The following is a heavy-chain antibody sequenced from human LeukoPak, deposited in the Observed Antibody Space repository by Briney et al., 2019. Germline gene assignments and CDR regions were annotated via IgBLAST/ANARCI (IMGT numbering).Heavy chain of an antibody. V-gene: IGHV3-11*01. CDR1: GFTFSDYY. CDR3: ARSPYGDYINS. Sequence: PGGSLRLSCAASGFTFSDYYMTWIRQAQGKGLEGVSYISGIGDIIYYADSVKGRFTISRDNAKNSLYLEMNSLRAEDTAVYYCARSPYGDYINSWGQGTLVTVSS. D-gene: IGHD4-17*01. J-gene: IGHJ5*02. CDR2: ISGIGDII.